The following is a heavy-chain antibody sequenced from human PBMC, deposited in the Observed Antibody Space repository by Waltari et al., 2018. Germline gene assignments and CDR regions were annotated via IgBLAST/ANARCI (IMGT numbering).Heavy chain of an antibody. V-gene: IGHV3-23*01. Sequence: EVQLLESGGGLVQPGGSLRLSCAASGVTFSSYALSLVRQAPGKGLEWVSAMSGSGGSTYYADSVKGRFTISRDNSKNTLYLQMNSLRAEDTAVYYCAKEGDYYGYFDYWGQGTLVTVSS. D-gene: IGHD3-10*01. CDR2: MSGSGGST. J-gene: IGHJ4*02. CDR1: GVTFSSYA. CDR3: AKEGDYYGYFDY.